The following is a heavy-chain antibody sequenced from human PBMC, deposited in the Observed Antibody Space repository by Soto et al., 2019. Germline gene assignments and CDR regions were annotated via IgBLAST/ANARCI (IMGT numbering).Heavy chain of an antibody. CDR3: ARSYSSGWPYYFDY. D-gene: IGHD6-19*01. V-gene: IGHV4-30-2*01. CDR2: IYHSGST. CDR1: GGSISSGGYS. J-gene: IGHJ4*02. Sequence: SETLSLTCAVSGGSISSGGYSWSWIRQPPGKGLEWIGYIYHSGSTYYNPSLKSRVTISVDRSKNQFSLKLSSVTAADTAVYYCARSYSSGWPYYFDYWGQGTLVTVSS.